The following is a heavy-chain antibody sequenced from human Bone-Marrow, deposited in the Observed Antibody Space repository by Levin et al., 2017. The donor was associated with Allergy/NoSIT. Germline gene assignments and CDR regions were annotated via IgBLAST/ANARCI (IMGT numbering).Heavy chain of an antibody. Sequence: PGGSLRLSCAASGFTFSSYAMHWVRQAPGKGLEWVAVISYDGSNKYYASSFPFRFPISRDNSKNTLYLQMNSLRAEDTAVYYCARGLGQRWLQWFFDYWGQGTLVTVSS. CDR1: GFTFSSYA. CDR3: ARGLGQRWLQWFFDY. J-gene: IGHJ4*02. V-gene: IGHV3-30*04. D-gene: IGHD5-24*01. CDR2: ISYDGSNK.